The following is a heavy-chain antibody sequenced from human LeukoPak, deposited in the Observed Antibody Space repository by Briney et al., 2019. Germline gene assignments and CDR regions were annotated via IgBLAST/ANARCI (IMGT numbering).Heavy chain of an antibody. CDR3: ARDPGSYYYDSSGG. V-gene: IGHV3-21*01. Sequence: GGSLRLSCAASGFTFSSYSMNWVRQAPGKGLEWVSSISSSSSYIYYADSVKGRFTISRDNAKNSLYLQMNSLRAEDTAVYYCARDPGSYYYDSSGGWGQGTLVTVSS. J-gene: IGHJ4*02. CDR2: ISSSSSYI. CDR1: GFTFSSYS. D-gene: IGHD3-22*01.